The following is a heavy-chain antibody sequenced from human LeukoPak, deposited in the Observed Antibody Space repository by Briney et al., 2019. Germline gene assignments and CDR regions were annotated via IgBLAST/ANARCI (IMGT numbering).Heavy chain of an antibody. CDR2: IYYSGST. CDR3: ARQSNVDY. V-gene: IGHV4-39*01. Sequence: PSETLSLTCTVSGGSISSSSYYWGWIRQPPGKGLEWIGSIYYSGSTYYNPSLKSRVTISVDTSKNQFSLKLSSVTAADTAVYYCARQSNVDYWGQGTLVTVFS. J-gene: IGHJ4*02. CDR1: GGSISSSSYY.